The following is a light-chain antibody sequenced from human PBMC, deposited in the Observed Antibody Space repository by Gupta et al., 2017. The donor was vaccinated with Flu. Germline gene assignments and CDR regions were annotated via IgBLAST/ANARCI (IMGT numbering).Light chain of an antibody. CDR1: QSLQHSHGYSY. Sequence: VTPGEPASISCRSSQSLQHSHGYSYLNWYLQKPGQSPQLLISLGSSRASGVPDRFSGSGSGTEFTLKISRVEADDVGIYYCMQTIQTPGTFGPGNKVDIK. V-gene: IGKV2-28*01. CDR2: LGS. CDR3: MQTIQTPGT. J-gene: IGKJ3*01.